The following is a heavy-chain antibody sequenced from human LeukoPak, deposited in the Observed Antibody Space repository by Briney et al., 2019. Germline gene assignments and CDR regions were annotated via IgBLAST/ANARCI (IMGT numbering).Heavy chain of an antibody. CDR3: AREGYDSSGYYYGHFDY. Sequence: PGGSLRLSCAASGFTFSSYGMHWVRQAPGKGLEWVAVIWYDGSNKYYADSVKGRFTISRDNSKNTLYLQMNSLRAEDTAVYYCAREGYDSSGYYYGHFDYWGQGTLVTVSS. V-gene: IGHV3-33*08. D-gene: IGHD3-22*01. CDR1: GFTFSSYG. CDR2: IWYDGSNK. J-gene: IGHJ4*02.